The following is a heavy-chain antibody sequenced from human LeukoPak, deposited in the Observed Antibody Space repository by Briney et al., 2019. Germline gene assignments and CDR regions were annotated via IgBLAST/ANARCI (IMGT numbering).Heavy chain of an antibody. V-gene: IGHV5-10-1*01. CDR3: ARHIISSGWYGGVDY. D-gene: IGHD6-19*01. CDR2: IAPSDYYT. J-gene: IGHJ4*02. CDR1: GYSFTSYW. Sequence: GESLKISCKGSGYSFTSYWISWVRQMPGKGLEWMGRIAPSDYYTNYSPSFQGHVTISADKSISTAYLQWSSLKASDTAMYYCARHIISSGWYGGVDYWGQGTLVTVSS.